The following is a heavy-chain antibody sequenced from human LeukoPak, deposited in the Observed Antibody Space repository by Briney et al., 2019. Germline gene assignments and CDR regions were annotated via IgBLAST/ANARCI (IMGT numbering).Heavy chain of an antibody. V-gene: IGHV3-11*01. D-gene: IGHD1-26*01. CDR1: GFTFSDYY. J-gene: IGHJ6*02. Sequence: GGSLRLSCAASGFTFSDYYTSWIRQAPGKGLEWVSYISSSGSTIYYADSVKGRFTISRDNAKNSLYLQMNSLRAEDTAVYYCARDLDWELPKPSYYYYYGMDVWGQGTTVAVSS. CDR3: ARDLDWELPKPSYYYYYGMDV. CDR2: ISSSGSTI.